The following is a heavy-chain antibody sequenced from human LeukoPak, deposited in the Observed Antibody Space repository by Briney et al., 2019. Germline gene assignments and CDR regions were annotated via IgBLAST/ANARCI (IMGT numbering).Heavy chain of an antibody. D-gene: IGHD6-13*01. CDR3: ARDRISAAGTEVFDY. CDR1: GFAFSSYA. Sequence: SGGSLRLSCAASGFAFSSYAMSWVRQAPGKGLEWVSVIYSGGSTYYADSVKGRFTISRDSSKNTLYLQMNSLRAEDTAVYYCARDRISAAGTEVFDYWGQGTLVTVSS. V-gene: IGHV3-53*01. CDR2: IYSGGST. J-gene: IGHJ4*02.